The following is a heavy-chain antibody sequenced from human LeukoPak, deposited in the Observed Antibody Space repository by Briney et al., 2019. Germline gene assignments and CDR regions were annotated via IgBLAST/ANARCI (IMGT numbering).Heavy chain of an antibody. CDR3: ARASGYSYGKNKY. CDR1: GFTFSSYS. D-gene: IGHD5-18*01. CDR2: ISSSSSYI. V-gene: IGHV3-21*01. Sequence: GGSLRLSCAASGFTFSSYSMNWVRQAPGKGLEWVSSISSSSSYIYYADSVKGRFTISRDNAKNSLYLQMNSLRAEDTAVYYCARASGYSYGKNKYWGQGTLVTVSS. J-gene: IGHJ4*02.